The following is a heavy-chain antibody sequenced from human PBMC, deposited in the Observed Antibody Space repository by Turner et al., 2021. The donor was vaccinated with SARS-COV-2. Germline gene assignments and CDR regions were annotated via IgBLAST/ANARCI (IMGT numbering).Heavy chain of an antibody. J-gene: IGHJ4*02. CDR2: VQPYGTH. CDR3: ARGDDPRKSGVV. CDR1: GGSLSRYH. V-gene: IGHV4-34*01. D-gene: IGHD3-3*01. Sequence: HVQIQQWGAGPLKHSEPLSHIFAVKGGSLSRYHWTWIRQPPGKGLDGIGEVQPYGTHDYNPSLKSRVSMSVDTSKNQFSLTLNSVTAADTAFYYCARGDDPRKSGVVWGQGTLVTVSS.